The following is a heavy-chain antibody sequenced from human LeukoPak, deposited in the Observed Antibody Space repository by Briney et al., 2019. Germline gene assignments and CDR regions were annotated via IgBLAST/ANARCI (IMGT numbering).Heavy chain of an antibody. J-gene: IGHJ6*03. CDR1: GGTFSSYA. V-gene: IGHV1-69*13. CDR3: ARVNLDPWELLQYYYYYMDV. CDR2: IIPIFGTA. Sequence: SVKVSCKASGGTFSSYAISWVRQAPGQGLEWMGGIIPIFGTANYAQKFQGRVTITADESTSTAYMELSSLRSEDTAVYYCARVNLDPWELLQYYYYYMDVWGKGTTVTVSS. D-gene: IGHD1-26*01.